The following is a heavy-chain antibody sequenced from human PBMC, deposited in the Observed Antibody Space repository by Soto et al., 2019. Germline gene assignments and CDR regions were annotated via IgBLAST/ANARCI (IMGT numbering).Heavy chain of an antibody. CDR2: ISYDGSNK. Sequence: GGSLRLSCAASGFTFSSYGMHWVRQAPGKGLEWVAVISYDGSNKYYADSVKGRFTISRDNSKNTLYLQMNSLRAEDTAVYYCAKASRLFNFWSGSLVDYWGQGTLVTVSS. J-gene: IGHJ4*02. CDR1: GFTFSSYG. CDR3: AKASRLFNFWSGSLVDY. V-gene: IGHV3-30*18. D-gene: IGHD3-3*01.